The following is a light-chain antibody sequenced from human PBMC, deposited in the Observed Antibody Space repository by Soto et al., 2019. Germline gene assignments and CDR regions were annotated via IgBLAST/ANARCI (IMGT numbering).Light chain of an antibody. CDR1: QDISNY. CDR2: DAS. J-gene: IGKJ5*01. Sequence: DIQMTQSPSSLSASVGDRVTITCQASQDISNYLNWYQQKPGKAPKLLIYDASNLETGVPSRFSESGSGTDFTFTITTLQPKDIATYYFKQYDNPPFPFGKGTRREI. V-gene: IGKV1-33*01. CDR3: KQYDNPPFP.